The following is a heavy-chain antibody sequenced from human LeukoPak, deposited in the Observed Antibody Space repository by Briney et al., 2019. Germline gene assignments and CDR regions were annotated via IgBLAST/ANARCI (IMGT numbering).Heavy chain of an antibody. CDR1: GYTFTTYY. V-gene: IGHV1-46*01. CDR3: ARDLAVTGTGYYYGMDV. CDR2: INPSNGAT. Sequence: ASVKGSCKASGYTFTTYYMHWVRQAPGQGLEWVGIINPSNGATSYAQNFQGRVTMTRDTSTSTVYMDLSGLSSEDTAVYFCARDLAVTGTGYYYGMDVWGQGTTVTVSS. J-gene: IGHJ6*02. D-gene: IGHD6-19*01.